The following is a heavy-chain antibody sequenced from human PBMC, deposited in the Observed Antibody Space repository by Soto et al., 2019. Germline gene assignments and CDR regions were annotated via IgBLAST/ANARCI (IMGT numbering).Heavy chain of an antibody. Sequence: QVQLVQSGAEVKKPGSSVKVSCKASGGTFSSYAISWVRQAPGQGLEWMGGIIPIFGTANYGQKFQGRVTITADESTSTAYMELSSLRSEDTAVYYCARVPYYYDSSGYYRTHYFDYWGQGTLVTVSS. D-gene: IGHD3-22*01. V-gene: IGHV1-69*01. J-gene: IGHJ4*02. CDR2: IIPIFGTA. CDR3: ARVPYYYDSSGYYRTHYFDY. CDR1: GGTFSSYA.